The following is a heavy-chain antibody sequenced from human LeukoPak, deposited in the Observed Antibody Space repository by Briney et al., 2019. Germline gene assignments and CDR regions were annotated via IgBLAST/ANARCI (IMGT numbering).Heavy chain of an antibody. CDR1: GFTFSSYE. V-gene: IGHV3-48*03. CDR3: ARDLGPYYYDSSGYSFTS. D-gene: IGHD3-22*01. Sequence: GGSLRLSCAASGFTFSSYEMNWVRQAPGKGLEWVSYISSSGSTIYYADSVKGRFTISRDNAKNSPYLQMNSLRAEDTAVYYCARDLGPYYYDSSGYSFTSWGQGTLVTVSS. J-gene: IGHJ5*02. CDR2: ISSSGSTI.